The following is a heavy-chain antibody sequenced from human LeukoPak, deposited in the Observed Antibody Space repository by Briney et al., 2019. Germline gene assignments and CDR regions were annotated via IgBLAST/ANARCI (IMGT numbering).Heavy chain of an antibody. J-gene: IGHJ4*02. CDR1: GGSISSYY. V-gene: IGHV4-59*01. CDR2: IYYSGST. D-gene: IGHD5-24*01. CDR3: ARGNGYNYY. Sequence: SETLSLTCTVSGGSISSYYRSWIRQPPGKGLEWIGYIYYSGSTNYNPSLKSRVTISVDTSKNQFSLKLSSVTAADTAVYYCARGNGYNYYWGQGTLVTVSS.